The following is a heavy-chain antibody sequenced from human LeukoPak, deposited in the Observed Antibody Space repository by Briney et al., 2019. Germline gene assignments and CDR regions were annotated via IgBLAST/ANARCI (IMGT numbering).Heavy chain of an antibody. CDR2: INPNSGGT. Sequence: ASVKVSCKASGYTFTSYYMHWVRQAPGQGLEWMGWINPNSGGTNYAQKFQGRVTMTRDTSISTAYMELSRLRSDDTAVYYCARDWNDILTGYIFDYWGQGTLVTVSS. D-gene: IGHD3-9*01. CDR3: ARDWNDILTGYIFDY. CDR1: GYTFTSYY. J-gene: IGHJ4*02. V-gene: IGHV1-2*02.